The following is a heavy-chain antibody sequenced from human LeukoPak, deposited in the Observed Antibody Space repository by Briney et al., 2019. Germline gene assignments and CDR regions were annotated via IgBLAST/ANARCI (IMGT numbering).Heavy chain of an antibody. CDR3: ARRDSYGTKYYFDY. J-gene: IGHJ4*02. Sequence: PSETLSLTCTVSGGSISSYYWSWIRQPPGKGLEWIGYIYYSGSTNYNPSLKSRVTISVDTSKNQFSLKLSSVTAADTAVYYCARRDSYGTKYYFDYWGQGTLVTVSS. CDR1: GGSISSYY. V-gene: IGHV4-59*08. D-gene: IGHD5-18*01. CDR2: IYYSGST.